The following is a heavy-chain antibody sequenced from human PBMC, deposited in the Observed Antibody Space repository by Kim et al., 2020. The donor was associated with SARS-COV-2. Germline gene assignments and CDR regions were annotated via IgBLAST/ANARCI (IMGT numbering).Heavy chain of an antibody. V-gene: IGHV3-11*04. CDR1: GFTFSDYY. CDR3: ARDGVAVAGTYYYCGMDV. D-gene: IGHD6-19*01. CDR2: ISSSGSTI. Sequence: GGSLRLSCAASGFTFSDYYMSWIRQAPGKGLEWVSYISSSGSTIYYADSVKGRFTISRDNAKNSLYLQMNSLRAEDTAVYYCARDGVAVAGTYYYCGMDVWGQGTTVTVSS. J-gene: IGHJ6*02.